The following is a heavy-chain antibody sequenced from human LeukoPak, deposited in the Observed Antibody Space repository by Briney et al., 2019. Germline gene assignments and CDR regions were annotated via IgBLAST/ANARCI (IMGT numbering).Heavy chain of an antibody. Sequence: GVALRLSCGASGCTFSVYGMLWARQAPGKGLEWVAVISYDGSYKYYADSVKGRFTISRDNSKNTVYVQMNSLRAEDTAVYYCTKSYRNFRQGDAFDIWGQGTLVTVSS. V-gene: IGHV3-30*18. J-gene: IGHJ3*02. CDR1: GCTFSVYG. CDR2: ISYDGSYK. CDR3: TKSYRNFRQGDAFDI. D-gene: IGHD1-14*01.